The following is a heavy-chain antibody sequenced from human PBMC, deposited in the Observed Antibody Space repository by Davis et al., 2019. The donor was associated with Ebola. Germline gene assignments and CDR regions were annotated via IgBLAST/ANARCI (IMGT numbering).Heavy chain of an antibody. Sequence: PAGSLTLSCPASGLTFSSYSMNWVRQAPGKGLEWVASISSSSSYIYYADSVKGRFTTSRDNAKNSLYLQMNSLRAEDTAVYYCARSSIADRPGYHYGMDVWGQGTTVTVSS. J-gene: IGHJ6*02. V-gene: IGHV3-21*01. CDR3: ARSSIADRPGYHYGMDV. D-gene: IGHD6-6*01. CDR1: GLTFSSYS. CDR2: ISSSSSYI.